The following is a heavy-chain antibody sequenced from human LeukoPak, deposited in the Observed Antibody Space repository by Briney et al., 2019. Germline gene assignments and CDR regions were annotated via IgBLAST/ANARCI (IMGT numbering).Heavy chain of an antibody. CDR1: GGSFSGYY. CDR3: ARGQPLRRMLYGSGSVSSYLLDY. Sequence: SETLSLTCAVYGGSFSGYYWSWIRQPPGKGLERIGEINHSGSTNYNPSLKSRVTISVDTSKNQFSLKLSSVTAADTAVYYCARGQPLRRMLYGSGSVSSYLLDYWGQGTLVTVSS. D-gene: IGHD3-10*01. J-gene: IGHJ4*02. V-gene: IGHV4-34*01. CDR2: INHSGST.